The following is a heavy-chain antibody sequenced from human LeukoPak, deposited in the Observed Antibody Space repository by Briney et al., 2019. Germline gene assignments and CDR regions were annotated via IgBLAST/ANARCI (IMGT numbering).Heavy chain of an antibody. D-gene: IGHD3-10*02. V-gene: IGHV4-59*11. CDR1: GASTSSHY. Sequence: SETLSLTCTVSGASTSSHYWSWIRQPPGKGLEWIGYMHYSGRNSYNHSIKSRVTISVDTSENQISLTVSSVTAADTAVYYCARVADVGYYYYLDVWGKGTTVIVS. J-gene: IGHJ6*03. CDR2: MHYSGRN. CDR3: ARVADVGYYYYLDV.